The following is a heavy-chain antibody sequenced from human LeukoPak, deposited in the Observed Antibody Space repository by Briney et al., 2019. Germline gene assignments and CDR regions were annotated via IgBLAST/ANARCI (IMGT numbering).Heavy chain of an antibody. D-gene: IGHD2-2*01. Sequence: SVKVSCKASGSTFSRFAMSWVRRAPRQGLEWMGGIIPIFGTANYAQRFQGRVTITADESTGTAYMELSGLRSEDTAVYYCARVVTPRYCSTTSCYWKGWFDPWGQGTLVTVSS. CDR2: IIPIFGTA. CDR1: GSTFSRFA. V-gene: IGHV1-69*13. CDR3: ARVVTPRYCSTTSCYWKGWFDP. J-gene: IGHJ5*02.